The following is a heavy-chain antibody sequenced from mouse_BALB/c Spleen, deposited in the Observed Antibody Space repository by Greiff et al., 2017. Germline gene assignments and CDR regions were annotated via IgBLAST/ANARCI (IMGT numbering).Heavy chain of an antibody. D-gene: IGHD2-14*01. CDR2: ISYSGST. Sequence: EVQLVESGPGLVKPSQSLSLTCTVTGYSITSDYAWNWIRQFPGNKLEWMGYISYSGSTSYNPSLKSRISITRDTSKNQFFLQLNSVTTEDTATYYCATYRYLYAMDYWGQGTSVTVSS. V-gene: IGHV3-2*02. CDR1: GYSITSDYA. CDR3: ATYRYLYAMDY. J-gene: IGHJ4*01.